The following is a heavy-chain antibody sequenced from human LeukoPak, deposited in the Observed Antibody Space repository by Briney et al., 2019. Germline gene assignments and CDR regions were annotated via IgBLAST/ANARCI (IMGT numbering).Heavy chain of an antibody. D-gene: IGHD2-2*01. CDR3: ARDGGYCSSTSCYYWFDP. V-gene: IGHV1-18*01. CDR2: ISAYNGNT. J-gene: IGHJ5*02. Sequence: ASVKVSCKASGYTFTSYGIGWVRQAPGQGLEWMGWISAYNGNTNYAQKLQGRVTMTTDTSTSTAYMELRSLRSDDTAVYYCARDGGYCSSTSCYYWFDPWGQGTLVTVSS. CDR1: GYTFTSYG.